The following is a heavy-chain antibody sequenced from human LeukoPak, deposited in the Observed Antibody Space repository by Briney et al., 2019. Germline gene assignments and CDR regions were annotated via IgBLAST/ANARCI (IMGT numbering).Heavy chain of an antibody. Sequence: PSETLSLTCTVSGGSISNYYWSWLRQPPGKGLEWIGHIYSTGSTTYGPSLKSRVIMSADTSKNQFSLKVTSVTAADTAVYYCARHRPEGSYPLDSWGQGALVTVSS. CDR3: ARHRPEGSYPLDS. J-gene: IGHJ4*02. CDR1: GGSISNYY. CDR2: IYSTGST. V-gene: IGHV4-59*08.